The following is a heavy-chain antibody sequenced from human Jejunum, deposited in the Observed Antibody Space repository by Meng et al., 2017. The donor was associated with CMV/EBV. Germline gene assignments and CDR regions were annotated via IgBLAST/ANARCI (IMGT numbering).Heavy chain of an antibody. Sequence: GDFNSYTFTRLRRASGRGMEWMGRVNPILEVVKYEEQCQDKLTITGNTLTTTVYMELRNLGYDDTAIYYCARLTGGDNWVIRDWLDPWGPGTLVTVSS. CDR1: GDFNSYT. CDR2: VNPILEVV. CDR3: ARLTGGDNWVIRDWLDP. J-gene: IGHJ5*02. V-gene: IGHV1-69*02. D-gene: IGHD2-21*01.